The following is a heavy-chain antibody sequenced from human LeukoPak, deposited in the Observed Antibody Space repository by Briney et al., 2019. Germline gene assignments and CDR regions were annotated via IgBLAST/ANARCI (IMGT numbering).Heavy chain of an antibody. CDR1: GFTFSRHW. V-gene: IGHV3-7*01. D-gene: IGHD3-10*01. CDR2: IKQDGSEK. J-gene: IGHJ6*02. CDR3: ARSYYGSGTSYGMDV. Sequence: PGGSLRLSCAVSGFTFSRHWMSWVRQAPGEGLEWLANIKQDGSEKYYVDSVEGRFTISRDNAKNPLYLQMNSLRAEDTAVYYCARSYYGSGTSYGMDVWGQGTTVTVSS.